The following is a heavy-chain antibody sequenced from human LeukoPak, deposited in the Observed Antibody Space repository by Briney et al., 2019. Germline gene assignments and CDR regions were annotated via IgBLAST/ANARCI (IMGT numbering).Heavy chain of an antibody. CDR1: GFTFRSYG. D-gene: IGHD6-13*01. J-gene: IGHJ4*02. V-gene: IGHV3-30*03. CDR3: VRVLAAAGTEAFDY. CDR2: ITNGGNTT. Sequence: PGRSLRLTCAASGFTFRSYGMHWIRQTPGKGLEWVALITNGGNTTYYADSVESRFTVSRDNSKNTMYLQMISLKPEDTGVYYCVRVLAAAGTEAFDYWGQGSLVTVSS.